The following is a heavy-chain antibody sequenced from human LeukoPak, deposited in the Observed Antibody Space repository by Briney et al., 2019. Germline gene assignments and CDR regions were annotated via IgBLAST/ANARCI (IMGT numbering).Heavy chain of an antibody. D-gene: IGHD1-1*01. V-gene: IGHV5-51*01. J-gene: IGHJ6*03. CDR1: GYSSSTFW. Sequence: GESLKISCKGSGYSSSTFWIGWVRQMPGKGLEWMGIIYLGDSDIRYNPAFQGQVTISGDKSTSTAYLHWNSLKASDTAMYYCAGMAPSGAWNFFYYIDVWGQGTTVTVTS. CDR2: IYLGDSDI. CDR3: AGMAPSGAWNFFYYIDV.